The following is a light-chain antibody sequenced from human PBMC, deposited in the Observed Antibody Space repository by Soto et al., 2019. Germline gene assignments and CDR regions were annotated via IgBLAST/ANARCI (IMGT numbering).Light chain of an antibody. V-gene: IGLV2-23*02. Sequence: QSALTQPASVSGSPGQSITLSCTGTSSDVGSYNLVSWYQQHRGKAPKLMIYEVSKRAAGVSNLFSGSKSGNTASLTISGLQAEDEADYYCCSYAGSNWVFGGGTKLTVL. CDR3: CSYAGSNWV. CDR1: SSDVGSYNL. CDR2: EVS. J-gene: IGLJ3*02.